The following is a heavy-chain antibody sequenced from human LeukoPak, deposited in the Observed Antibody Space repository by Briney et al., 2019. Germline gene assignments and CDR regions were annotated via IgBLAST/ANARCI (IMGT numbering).Heavy chain of an antibody. J-gene: IGHJ4*02. CDR1: GYIFTSYG. D-gene: IGHD6-19*01. V-gene: IGHV1-18*01. CDR2: ISAYNGNT. Sequence: GASVKVSCKASGYIFTSYGISWVRQAPGQGLEWMGWISAYNGNTNYAQKLQGRVTMTTDTSTSTAYMELRGLRSDDTAAYYCARDPIAPYSSGWCELDYWGQGTLVTVSS. CDR3: ARDPIAPYSSGWCELDY.